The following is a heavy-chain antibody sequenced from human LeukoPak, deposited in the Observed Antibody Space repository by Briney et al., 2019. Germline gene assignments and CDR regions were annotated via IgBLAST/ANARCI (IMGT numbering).Heavy chain of an antibody. J-gene: IGHJ4*02. CDR3: ARHLLWFGELSGGFDY. CDR1: RFTFSSYG. V-gene: IGHV3-23*01. Sequence: GGSLRLSCAASRFTFSSYGMSWVRQAPGKGLEWVSGISSSGGSTYYADSVKGRFTISRDNSRNTLYLQMNSLRAEDTAVYYCARHLLWFGELSGGFDYWGQGTLVTVSS. CDR2: ISSSGGST. D-gene: IGHD3-10*01.